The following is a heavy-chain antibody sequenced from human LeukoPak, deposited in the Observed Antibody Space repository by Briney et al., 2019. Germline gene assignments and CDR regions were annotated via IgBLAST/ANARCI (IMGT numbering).Heavy chain of an antibody. V-gene: IGHV3-21*01. Sequence: GGSLRLSCAASGFTFSRYSMNWVRQAPGKGLEWVSSITTSSDYMFYADSVKGRFTISRDNAKNSLYLQMNTLRGEDTAVYCCAREMTTIQDLDYWGQGTLVTVSS. D-gene: IGHD5-24*01. CDR1: GFTFSRYS. J-gene: IGHJ4*02. CDR3: AREMTTIQDLDY. CDR2: ITTSSDYM.